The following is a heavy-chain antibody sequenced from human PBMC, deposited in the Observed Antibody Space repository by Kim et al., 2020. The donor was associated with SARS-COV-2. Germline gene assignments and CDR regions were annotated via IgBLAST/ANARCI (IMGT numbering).Heavy chain of an antibody. V-gene: IGHV1-18*01. CDR3: ARSRTVYGYYYDSSGYSYFDY. D-gene: IGHD3-22*01. CDR2: ISAYNGNT. CDR1: GYTFTSYG. Sequence: ASVKVSCKASGYTFTSYGISWVRQAPGQGLEWMGWISAYNGNTNYAQKLQGRVTMTTDTSTSTAYMELRSLRSDDTAVYYSARSRTVYGYYYDSSGYSYFDYWGQGTLVTVSS. J-gene: IGHJ4*02.